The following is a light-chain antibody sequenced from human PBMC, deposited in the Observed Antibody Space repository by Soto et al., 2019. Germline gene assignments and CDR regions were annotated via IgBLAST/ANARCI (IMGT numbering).Light chain of an antibody. CDR1: QSISSW. Sequence: DMQMTQSPSTLSASVGDRVTITFLSSQSISSWLAWYQQKPGKAPKLLIYAASSLQSGVPSRFSGSGSGTDFTLTISSLQPEDFATYYCQQSYSTPPTFGGGTKVDIK. V-gene: IGKV1-39*01. J-gene: IGKJ4*01. CDR3: QQSYSTPPT. CDR2: AAS.